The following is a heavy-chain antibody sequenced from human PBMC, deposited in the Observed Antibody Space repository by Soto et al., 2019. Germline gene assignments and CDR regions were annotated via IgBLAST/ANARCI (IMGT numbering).Heavy chain of an antibody. J-gene: IGHJ4*02. CDR1: GFTFSNAW. CDR3: TTESPHSDY. Sequence: EVQLVESGGGLVKPGGSLRLSCAGSGFTFSNAWMSWVRQAPGKGLEWVGRIKSTTEGGTTDYAAPVKGRFTISRDDSKHTQHLQMDSLKTEDTAVYYCTTESPHSDYWGQGTLVTVSS. CDR2: IKSTTEGGTT. V-gene: IGHV3-15*01.